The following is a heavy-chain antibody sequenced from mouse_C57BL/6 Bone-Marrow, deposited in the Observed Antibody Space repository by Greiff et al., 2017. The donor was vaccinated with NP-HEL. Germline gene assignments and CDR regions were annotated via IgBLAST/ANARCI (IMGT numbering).Heavy chain of an antibody. V-gene: IGHV1-61*01. J-gene: IGHJ3*01. D-gene: IGHD1-1*01. Sequence: VQLQQPGAELVTPGSSVKLSCKASGYTFTSYWMAWVKQRPGQGLEWIGNIYPSDSETHYNQKFKDKATLTVDKSSSTAYMQLSSLTSEDSAVYYCARAYYYGSSSAWFAYWGQGTLVTVSA. CDR1: GYTFTSYW. CDR2: IYPSDSET. CDR3: ARAYYYGSSSAWFAY.